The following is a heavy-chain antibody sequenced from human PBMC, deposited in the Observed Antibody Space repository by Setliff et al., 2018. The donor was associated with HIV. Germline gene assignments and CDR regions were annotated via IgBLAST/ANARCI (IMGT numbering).Heavy chain of an antibody. Sequence: SVKVSCKASGGTFNNYAISRVRQAPGQGLEWMGGIIPILGLANYTQKFQGRVTLTADRSTSTAYMELSSLRSEDTAMYYCGGGPPTYGPAAPSSYYYYYGVDVWGQGTTVTVSS. D-gene: IGHD3-10*01. J-gene: IGHJ6*02. CDR1: GGTFNNYA. V-gene: IGHV1-69*10. CDR3: GGGPPTYGPAAPSSYYYYYGVDV. CDR2: IIPILGLA.